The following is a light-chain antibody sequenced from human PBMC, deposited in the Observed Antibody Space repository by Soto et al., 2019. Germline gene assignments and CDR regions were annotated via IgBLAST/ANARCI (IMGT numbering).Light chain of an antibody. CDR1: SSNIGSNY. Sequence: QSVLTQPPSASGTPGQRVTISCSGSSSNIGSNYVYWYQQLPGTAPKLLIYRNNQRPSGVPDRFSGSKSGTSAFLAISGLRSEDEADYYCQSYDNSLSGSRVFGGGTQLTVL. CDR2: RNN. V-gene: IGLV1-47*01. CDR3: QSYDNSLSGSRV. J-gene: IGLJ3*02.